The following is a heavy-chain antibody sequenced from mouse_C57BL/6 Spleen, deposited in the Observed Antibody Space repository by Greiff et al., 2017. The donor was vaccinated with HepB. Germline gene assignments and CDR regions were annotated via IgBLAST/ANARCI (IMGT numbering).Heavy chain of an antibody. CDR1: GFTFSSYG. V-gene: IGHV5-6*01. D-gene: IGHD1-1*01. Sequence: EVNLVESGGDLVKPGGSLKLSCAASGFTFSSYGMSWVRQTPDKRLEWVATISSGGSYTYYPDSVKGRFTISRDNAKNTLYLQRSSLKSEDTAMYYCARQITTVVATRTDWYFDVWGTGTTVTVSS. J-gene: IGHJ1*03. CDR2: ISSGGSYT. CDR3: ARQITTVVATRTDWYFDV.